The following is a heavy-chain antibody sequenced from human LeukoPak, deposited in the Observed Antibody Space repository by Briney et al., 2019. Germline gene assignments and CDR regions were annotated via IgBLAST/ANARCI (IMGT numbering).Heavy chain of an antibody. CDR3: ARNCGDYEGRYYFDY. D-gene: IGHD4-17*01. Sequence: GGSLRLSCAASGFTFSSYSMNWVRQAPGKGLEWVSSISSSSSYIYYADSVKGRFTISRDNAKNSLYLQMNSLRAEDTAVYYCARNCGDYEGRYYFDYWGQGTLVTVSS. CDR1: GFTFSSYS. J-gene: IGHJ4*02. V-gene: IGHV3-21*01. CDR2: ISSSSSYI.